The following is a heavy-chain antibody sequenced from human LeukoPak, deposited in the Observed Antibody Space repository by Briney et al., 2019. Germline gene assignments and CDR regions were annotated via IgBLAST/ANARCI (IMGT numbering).Heavy chain of an antibody. Sequence: GGSLRLSCAASGFTFSSYWMSWVRQAPGKGLEWVANIKQDGSEKYYVDSVKGRFTISRDNAKNSLYLQMNSLRAEDTAVYYCARDSSSSWYVGYYYYMDVWGKGTTVTVSS. D-gene: IGHD6-13*01. J-gene: IGHJ6*03. V-gene: IGHV3-7*01. CDR2: IKQDGSEK. CDR3: ARDSSSSWYVGYYYYMDV. CDR1: GFTFSSYW.